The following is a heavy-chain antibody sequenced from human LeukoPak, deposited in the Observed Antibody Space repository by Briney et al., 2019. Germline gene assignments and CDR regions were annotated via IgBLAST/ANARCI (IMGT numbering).Heavy chain of an antibody. CDR1: GFTFSSYA. CDR3: AKHFCTGLDCSLFDS. J-gene: IGHJ4*02. CDR2: ISVNGGTT. D-gene: IGHD3/OR15-3a*01. Sequence: GGSLRLSCAASGFTFSSYAMTWVRQAPGKGLEWVSSISVNGGTTYYADSVKGRFTISRDSSKNTLYLQMNSLRPEDTALYYCAKHFCTGLDCSLFDSWGQGTLVTVSS. V-gene: IGHV3-23*01.